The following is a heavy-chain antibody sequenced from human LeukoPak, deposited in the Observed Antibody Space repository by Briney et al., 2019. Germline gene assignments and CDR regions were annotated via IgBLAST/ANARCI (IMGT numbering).Heavy chain of an antibody. Sequence: PSQTLSLTCTVSGGSISSGGYYWSRIRQHPGKGLEWIGYIYYSGSTYYNPSLKSRVTISVDTSKNQFSLKLSSVTAADTAVYYCERDNFKGQIVLDPWGQGTLVTVSS. J-gene: IGHJ5*02. CDR1: GGSISSGGYY. CDR3: ERDNFKGQIVLDP. V-gene: IGHV4-31*03. D-gene: IGHD1-20*01. CDR2: IYYSGST.